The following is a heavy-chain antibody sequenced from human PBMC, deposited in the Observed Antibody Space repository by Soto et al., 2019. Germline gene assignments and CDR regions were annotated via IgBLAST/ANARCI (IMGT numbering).Heavy chain of an antibody. CDR1: GGTFSSYA. J-gene: IGHJ6*02. CDR3: ASPSLRSLEWSLPHYYYYGMDV. CDR2: IIPIYGTA. V-gene: IGHV1-69*01. D-gene: IGHD3-3*01. Sequence: QVQLVQSGAEVKKPGSSVKVSCKASGGTFSSYAISWVRQAPGQGLEWMGGIIPIYGTANYARQFQGRVTITADESTSTAYRELSSLRSEDTAVYYCASPSLRSLEWSLPHYYYYGMDVWGQGTTVTVSS.